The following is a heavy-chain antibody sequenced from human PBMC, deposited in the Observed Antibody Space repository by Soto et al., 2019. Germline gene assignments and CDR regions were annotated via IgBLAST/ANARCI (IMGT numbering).Heavy chain of an antibody. CDR3: AAVGSGLVLGSFDY. CDR2: IIPISGTM. Sequence: QVQLVQSGAEVKKPGSSVKVSCKASGGTFSSYAISWVRQAPGQGLEWMGGIIPISGTMRYAQKFQGRVTITADESTGTAYMELNTLRSEDTALYFCAAVGSGLVLGSFDYWGQGTPVTVSS. D-gene: IGHD3-10*02. CDR1: GGTFSSYA. J-gene: IGHJ4*02. V-gene: IGHV1-69*12.